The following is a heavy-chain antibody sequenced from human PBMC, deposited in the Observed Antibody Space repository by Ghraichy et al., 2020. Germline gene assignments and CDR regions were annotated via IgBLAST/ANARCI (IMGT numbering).Heavy chain of an antibody. CDR2: ISSSSSYI. V-gene: IGHV3-21*01. J-gene: IGHJ6*03. CDR1: GFTFSSYS. Sequence: GGSLRLSCAASGFTFSSYSMNWVRQAPGKGLEWVSSISSSSSYIYYADSVKGRFTISRDNAKNSLYLQMNSLRAEDTAVYYCARSKGGYTADYYYMDVWGKGTTVTVSS. D-gene: IGHD5-12*01. CDR3: ARSKGGYTADYYYMDV.